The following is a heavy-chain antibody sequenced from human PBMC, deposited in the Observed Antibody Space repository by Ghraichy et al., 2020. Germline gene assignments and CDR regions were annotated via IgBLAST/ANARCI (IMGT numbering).Heavy chain of an antibody. Sequence: GGSLRLSCAASGFTVTSNYMSWVRQAPGKGLEWVSLIYSGGSTYYADSVKGRFTISRDNSKNTLYLQMNSLRAEDTAVYYCARDSSTNYYYGMDVWGQGTTVTVSS. J-gene: IGHJ6*02. V-gene: IGHV3-53*01. CDR2: IYSGGST. CDR3: ARDSSTNYYYGMDV. CDR1: GFTVTSNY. D-gene: IGHD5-24*01.